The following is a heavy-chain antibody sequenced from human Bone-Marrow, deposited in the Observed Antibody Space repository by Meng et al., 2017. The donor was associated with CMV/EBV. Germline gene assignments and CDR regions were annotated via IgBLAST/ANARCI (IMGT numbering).Heavy chain of an antibody. Sequence: GESLKISCAASGFTFSSKWTHWVRQAPGKGLVWVSRINSDGSSSSYADSVKGRFTISRDNAKNTLYLQMNSLGAEDTAVYYCARAYDYWGQGTLVTVSS. J-gene: IGHJ4*02. CDR2: INSDGSSS. CDR1: GFTFSSKW. CDR3: ARAYDY. V-gene: IGHV3-74*01.